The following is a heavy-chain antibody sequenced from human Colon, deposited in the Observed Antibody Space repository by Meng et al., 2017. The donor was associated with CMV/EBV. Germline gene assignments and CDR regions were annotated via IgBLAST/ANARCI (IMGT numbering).Heavy chain of an antibody. CDR2: INPVTGDT. CDR1: GYTFNGYF. V-gene: IGHV1-2*02. D-gene: IGHD3-3*01. J-gene: IGHJ4*02. Sequence: QGQLVQVGAEVKTPGASVKVSCKTSGYTFNGYFMHWVRQAPGQGLEWMGWINPVTGDTSYAQKFQVRVTMTRDTSISTAYMELSSLRSDDTAVYYCATFGGDFDYWGQGTLVTVSS. CDR3: ATFGGDFDY.